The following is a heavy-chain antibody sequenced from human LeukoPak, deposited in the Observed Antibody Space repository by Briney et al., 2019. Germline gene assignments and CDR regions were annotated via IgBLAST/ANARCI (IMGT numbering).Heavy chain of an antibody. D-gene: IGHD3-3*01. V-gene: IGHV3-7*01. J-gene: IGHJ6*03. CDR1: GFTFSNYW. CDR2: IKQDGSEK. CDR3: ARDNGVVHGVYYMDV. Sequence: GGSLRLSCAASGFTFSNYWMTWVRQAPGKGLEWVADIKQDGSEKLYVKSVRGRFTVSRDNAKMSLFLQLNSLRAEDTAVYYCARDNGVVHGVYYMDVWGKGTTVTVS.